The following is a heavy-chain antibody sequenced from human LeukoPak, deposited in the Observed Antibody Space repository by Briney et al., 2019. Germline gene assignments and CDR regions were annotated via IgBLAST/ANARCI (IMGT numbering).Heavy chain of an antibody. V-gene: IGHV3-9*01. CDR1: GFTFDDYA. Sequence: PGGSLRLSCAASGFTFDDYAMHWVRQAPGKGLEWVSGISWNSGSVDYADSLKGRFTISRDNAKNSLYLQMNSLRPEDTALYYCAKDTSSGLMRFDYWGQGTLVTVSS. CDR2: ISWNSGSV. CDR3: AKDTSSGLMRFDY. J-gene: IGHJ4*02. D-gene: IGHD6-19*01.